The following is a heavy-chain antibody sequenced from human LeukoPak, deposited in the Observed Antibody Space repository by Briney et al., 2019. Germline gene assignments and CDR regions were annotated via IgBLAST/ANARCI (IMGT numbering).Heavy chain of an antibody. D-gene: IGHD6-19*01. J-gene: IGHJ3*02. CDR3: ARPHSSGWPDAFDI. V-gene: IGHV4-30-2*01. Sequence: SETLSLTCTVSGGSISSGGYYWSWLRQPPGKGLEWIGYIYHSGSTYYNPSLKSRVTVSVDRSKNQFSLKLSSVTAADTAVYYCARPHSSGWPDAFDIWGQGTMVTVSS. CDR1: GGSISSGGYY. CDR2: IYHSGST.